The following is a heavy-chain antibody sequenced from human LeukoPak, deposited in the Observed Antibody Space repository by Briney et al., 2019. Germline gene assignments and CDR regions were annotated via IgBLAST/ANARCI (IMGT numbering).Heavy chain of an antibody. V-gene: IGHV5-51*01. Sequence: GESLKISCKGSGYSFTSYWIGWVRQMPGKGLEWMGIIYPGDSDTGYSPSFQGQVTISADKSISTAYLQWSSLKASDTAMYYCARGETMVRGFSGFDPWGQGTLVTVSS. CDR3: ARGETMVRGFSGFDP. CDR1: GYSFTSYW. CDR2: IYPGDSDT. J-gene: IGHJ5*02. D-gene: IGHD3-10*01.